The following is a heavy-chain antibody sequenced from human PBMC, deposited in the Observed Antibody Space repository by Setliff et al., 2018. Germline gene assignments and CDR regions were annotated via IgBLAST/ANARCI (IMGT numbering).Heavy chain of an antibody. D-gene: IGHD3-10*01. Sequence: HGGSLRLSCAGSGFSFSTSWIHWVRQAPGKGLVWVSRVSSDGNDSNYAASVKGRFTISRDDAKNTVYLQMNSLRAEDTAIYYCARMGSYYALEIWGRGTMVTVSS. CDR2: VSSDGNDS. V-gene: IGHV3-74*01. CDR3: ARMGSYYALEI. CDR1: GFSFSTSW. J-gene: IGHJ3*02.